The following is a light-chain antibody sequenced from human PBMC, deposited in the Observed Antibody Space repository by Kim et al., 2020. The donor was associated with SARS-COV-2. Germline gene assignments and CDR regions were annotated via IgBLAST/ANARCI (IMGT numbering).Light chain of an antibody. CDR1: GLGHKF. CDR3: QAWDTTVL. CDR2: QDN. V-gene: IGLV3-1*01. J-gene: IGLJ2*01. Sequence: VSVSPGQTASITCSGNGLGHKFPSWYQQKPGLSPILVIYQDNRRPSGIPERFDGSNSGNTATLIISETQTVDEADYYCQAWDTTVLFGGGTQLTVL.